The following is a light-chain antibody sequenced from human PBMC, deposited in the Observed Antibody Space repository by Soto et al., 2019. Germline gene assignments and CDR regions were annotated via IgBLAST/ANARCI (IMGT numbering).Light chain of an antibody. CDR2: GAS. V-gene: IGKV3-20*01. Sequence: EIVLTQSPGTLSLSPGERATLSCRASQSVSSSYLAWYQQKPGQAPRLLIYGASSRATGIPDRFSGSGSGTDFTLTISRLQPEDFAVYYCQQYSSSPPRTFGRGTKVEIK. CDR3: QQYSSSPPRT. J-gene: IGKJ4*01. CDR1: QSVSSSY.